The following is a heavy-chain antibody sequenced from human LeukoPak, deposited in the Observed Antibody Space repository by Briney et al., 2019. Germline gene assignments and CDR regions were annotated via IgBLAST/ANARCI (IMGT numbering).Heavy chain of an antibody. CDR3: ARVGSRYCSGGSCYSSYYYGMDV. Sequence: PSETLSLTCTVSGGSISSYYWSWIRQPPGKGLEWIGYIYYSGSTNYNPSLKSRVTISVDTSKNQFSLKLSSVTAADTAVYYCARVGSRYCSGGSCYSSYYYGMDVWGQGTTVTVSS. CDR1: GGSISSYY. CDR2: IYYSGST. V-gene: IGHV4-59*01. J-gene: IGHJ6*01. D-gene: IGHD2-15*01.